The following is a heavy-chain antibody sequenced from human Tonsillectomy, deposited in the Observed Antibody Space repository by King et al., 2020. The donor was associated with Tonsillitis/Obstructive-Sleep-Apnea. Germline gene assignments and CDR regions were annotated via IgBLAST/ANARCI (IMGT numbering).Heavy chain of an antibody. J-gene: IGHJ6*02. CDR1: EGTFSGYA. CDR2: IIPYLGVA. CDR3: ARSRAYASHYYYYGMDV. V-gene: IGHV1-69*10. D-gene: IGHD5-12*01. Sequence: QLVQSGAEVKKPGSSVKVSCRDSEGTFSGYAITWVRQAPGQGLEWMGGIIPYLGVANYAQKFQGRVTITADKYTTTAYMEFNSLRSEDTAVYYCARSRAYASHYYYYGMDVWGQGPTVTVSS.